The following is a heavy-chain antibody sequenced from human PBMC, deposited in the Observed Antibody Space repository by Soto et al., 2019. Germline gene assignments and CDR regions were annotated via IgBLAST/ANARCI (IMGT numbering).Heavy chain of an antibody. CDR1: GFTFSNAW. J-gene: IGHJ4*02. Sequence: EVQLVESGGGLVKPGGSLRLSCAASGFTFSNAWMSWVRQAPGKGLEWVGRIKSKTDGGTTDYAAPVKGRFTISRDDSKNTLYLQMNSLKTEDTAVYYCARDWRGERHDYSSYWGQGTLVTVSS. CDR3: ARDWRGERHDYSSY. D-gene: IGHD2-15*01. CDR2: IKSKTDGGTT. V-gene: IGHV3-15*01.